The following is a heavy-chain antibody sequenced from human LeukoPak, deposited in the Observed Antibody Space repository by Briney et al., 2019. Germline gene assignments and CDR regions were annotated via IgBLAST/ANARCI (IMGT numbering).Heavy chain of an antibody. CDR3: ARSYLGYSSGGSCYTGFDY. J-gene: IGHJ4*02. CDR1: GYTFTGYY. CDR2: INPNSGGT. Sequence: ASVKVSCKASGYTFTGYYMHWVRQAPGQGLEWMGWINPNSGGTNYAQKFQGRVTMTRDTSISTAYMELSRLRSDDTAVYYCARSYLGYSSGGSCYTGFDYWDQGTLVSVSS. D-gene: IGHD2-15*01. V-gene: IGHV1-2*02.